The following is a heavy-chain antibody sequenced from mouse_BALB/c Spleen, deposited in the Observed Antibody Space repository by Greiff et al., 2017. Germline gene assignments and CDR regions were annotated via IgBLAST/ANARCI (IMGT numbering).Heavy chain of an antibody. CDR1: GYTFTSYT. V-gene: IGHV1-4*01. CDR3: ARIYEYDEGMDY. J-gene: IGHJ4*01. D-gene: IGHD2-4*01. CDR2: INPSSGYT. Sequence: VQLQQSGAELARPGASVKMSCKASGYTFTSYTMHWVKQRPGQGLEWIGYINPSSGYTNYNQKFKDKATLTADKSSSTAYMQLSSLTSEDSAVYYCARIYEYDEGMDYWGQGTSVTVSS.